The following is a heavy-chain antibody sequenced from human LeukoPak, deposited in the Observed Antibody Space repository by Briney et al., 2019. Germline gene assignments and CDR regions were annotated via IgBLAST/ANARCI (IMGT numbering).Heavy chain of an antibody. D-gene: IGHD5-18*01. CDR1: GGSISSYY. Sequence: SETLSLTCTVSGGSISSYYWSWIRQPPGKGLEWIGYIYYSGSTNYNPSLKSRVTISVDTSKNQFSLKLSSVTAADTVVYYCATLRPHRYSYGLYYFDYWGQGTLVNVYS. CDR3: ATLRPHRYSYGLYYFDY. CDR2: IYYSGST. J-gene: IGHJ4*02. V-gene: IGHV4-59*08.